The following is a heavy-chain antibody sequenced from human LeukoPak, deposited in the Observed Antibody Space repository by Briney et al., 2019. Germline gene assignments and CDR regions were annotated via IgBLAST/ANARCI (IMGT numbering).Heavy chain of an antibody. D-gene: IGHD6-13*01. J-gene: IGHJ4*02. CDR3: ATELTAAGMFDY. CDR1: GFTFSGSA. Sequence: GGSLRLSCAASGFTFSGSAMHWVRQASGKGLEWVGRIRSKANSYATAYAASVKGRFTISRDDSKNTAYLQMNSLKTEDTDVYYCATELTAAGMFDYWGQGTLVTVSS. V-gene: IGHV3-73*01. CDR2: IRSKANSYAT.